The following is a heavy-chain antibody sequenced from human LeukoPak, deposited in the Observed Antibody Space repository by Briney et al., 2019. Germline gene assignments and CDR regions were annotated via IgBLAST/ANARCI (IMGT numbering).Heavy chain of an antibody. D-gene: IGHD1-14*01. CDR3: ARAYRTPYYYYMDV. CDR1: GGSISSYY. CDR2: IYYSGST. V-gene: IGHV4-59*01. J-gene: IGHJ6*03. Sequence: SETLSLTCTVSGGSISSYYWSWIRQPPGKGLEWIGYIYYSGSTNYNPSLKSRVTISVDTSKNQFSLKLSSVTAADTAVYYCARAYRTPYYYYMDVWGKGTTVTVSS.